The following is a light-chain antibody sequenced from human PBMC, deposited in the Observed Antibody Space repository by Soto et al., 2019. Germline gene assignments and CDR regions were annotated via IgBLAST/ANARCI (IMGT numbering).Light chain of an antibody. CDR1: SSDVGSYTY. Sequence: QSLLTQHASVSGSPRQSITISCTGASSDVGSYTYVSWYQQHPGKAPKLMIYEVNNRPSGVSNRFSGSKSGNTASLTISGLQAEDEADYYCSSYTSSSTLYVFGTGTKVTVL. CDR3: SSYTSSSTLYV. V-gene: IGLV2-14*01. J-gene: IGLJ1*01. CDR2: EVN.